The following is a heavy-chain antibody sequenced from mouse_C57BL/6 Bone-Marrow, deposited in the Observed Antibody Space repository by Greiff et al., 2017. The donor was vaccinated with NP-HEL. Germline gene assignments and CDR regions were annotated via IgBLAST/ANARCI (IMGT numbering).Heavy chain of an antibody. J-gene: IGHJ3*01. D-gene: IGHD2-2*01. CDR1: GYTFTSYW. CDR3: ARISTMVTWFAY. CDR2: IDPSDSYT. Sequence: VQLQQPGAELVRPGTSVKLSCKASGYTFTSYWMHWVKQRPGQGLEWIGVIDPSDSYTNYNQKFKGKATLTVDTSSSTAYMQLSSLTSEDSAVYYCARISTMVTWFAYWGQGTLVTVSA. V-gene: IGHV1-59*01.